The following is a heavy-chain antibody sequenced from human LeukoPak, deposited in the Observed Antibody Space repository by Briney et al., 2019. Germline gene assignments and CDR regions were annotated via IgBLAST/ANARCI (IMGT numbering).Heavy chain of an antibody. CDR3: ARFFGDYRNWFDP. J-gene: IGHJ5*02. CDR1: GGSISSGSYS. D-gene: IGHD4-17*01. V-gene: IGHV4-30-2*01. Sequence: SETLSLTCAVSGGSISSGSYSWSWIRQPPGKGLEWIGYIYHSGSTYYNPSLKSRVTMSVDTSKNQFSLKLSSVTAADTAVYYCARFFGDYRNWFDPWGQGTLVVASS. CDR2: IYHSGST.